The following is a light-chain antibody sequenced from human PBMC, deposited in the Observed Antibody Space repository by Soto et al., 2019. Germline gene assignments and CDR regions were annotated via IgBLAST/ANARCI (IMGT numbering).Light chain of an antibody. J-gene: IGLJ2*01. Sequence: QSALTQPASVSGSPGQSITISCTGTSSDVGGYKYVSWYQQHPGKAPKLMIYEVTNRPSGVSNRFSGSKSGNTASLTISGLQADDEADYYCSSYTTSSTRDVVFGGGTQLTVL. CDR3: SSYTTSSTRDVV. V-gene: IGLV2-14*01. CDR2: EVT. CDR1: SSDVGGYKY.